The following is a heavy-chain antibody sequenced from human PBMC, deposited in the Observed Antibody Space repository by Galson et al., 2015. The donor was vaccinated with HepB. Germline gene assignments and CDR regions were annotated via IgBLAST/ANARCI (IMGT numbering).Heavy chain of an antibody. Sequence: SVKVSCKASGYTFTNYGITWVRQAPGQGLEWMGWISGYNGNTHYAQKLQGRVTMTTDTSTTTGFMELKSLTSDDTAIYYCARVLRGGSAFDMWGQGTLVTVSS. V-gene: IGHV1-18*01. CDR3: ARVLRGGSAFDM. D-gene: IGHD3-16*01. CDR2: ISGYNGNT. CDR1: GYTFTNYG. J-gene: IGHJ3*02.